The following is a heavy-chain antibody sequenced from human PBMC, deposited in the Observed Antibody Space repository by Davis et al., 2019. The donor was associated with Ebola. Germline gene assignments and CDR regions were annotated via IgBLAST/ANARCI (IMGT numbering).Heavy chain of an antibody. CDR2: IYSGGST. CDR1: GFTFSDYT. D-gene: IGHD5-12*01. Sequence: GESLKISCAAPGFTFSDYTMNWVRQAPGKGLEWVSVIYSGGSTYYADSVKGRFTISRDNSKNTLYLQMNSLRAEDTAVYYCARVRPSSGYGPFDYWGQGTLVTVSS. CDR3: ARVRPSSGYGPFDY. V-gene: IGHV3-53*01. J-gene: IGHJ4*02.